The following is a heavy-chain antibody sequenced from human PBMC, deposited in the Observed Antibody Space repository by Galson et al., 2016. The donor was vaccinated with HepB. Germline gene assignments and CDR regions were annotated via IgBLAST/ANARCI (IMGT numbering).Heavy chain of an antibody. CDR1: GYTFTNYY. Sequence: SVKVSCKASGYTFTNYYVHWVRQAPGQGLEWMGLINPTAGSTTYAQNFQGRVTMTRDTSTSTVYMELTSLRSEDTAVYHCARDTPSQIFGVFIGNYYFYGMDVLGQGTTVTVSS. J-gene: IGHJ6*02. D-gene: IGHD3-3*01. V-gene: IGHV1-46*01. CDR2: INPTAGST. CDR3: ARDTPSQIFGVFIGNYYFYGMDV.